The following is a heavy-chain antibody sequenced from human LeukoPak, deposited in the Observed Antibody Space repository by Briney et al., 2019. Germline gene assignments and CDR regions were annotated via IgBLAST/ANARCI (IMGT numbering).Heavy chain of an antibody. CDR2: IKQDGSKK. Sequence: GSLRLSCVASGFPFSSYWMTWVRQAPGKGLEWVANIKQDGSKKSYVDSVKGRFTISRDNAKNSLYLQMNSLRAEDTAIYYCAKERQSGDYFTSDYWGPGTLVTVSS. CDR1: GFPFSSYW. CDR3: AKERQSGDYFTSDY. V-gene: IGHV3-7*03. J-gene: IGHJ4*02. D-gene: IGHD4-17*01.